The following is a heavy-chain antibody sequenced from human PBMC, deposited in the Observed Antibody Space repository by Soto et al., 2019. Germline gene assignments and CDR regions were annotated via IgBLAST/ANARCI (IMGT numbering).Heavy chain of an antibody. V-gene: IGHV3-23*01. Sequence: EVQLLESGGGLVQPGGSLRLSCAASGFTFSSYAMSWVRQAPGKGLEGVSAISGSGGSTYYADSVKGRFTSSRDNSKNTLYLQMNSLRAEDTAVYYCAMYSSGWFDYWGQGTLVTVSS. D-gene: IGHD6-19*01. CDR2: ISGSGGST. J-gene: IGHJ4*02. CDR3: AMYSSGWFDY. CDR1: GFTFSSYA.